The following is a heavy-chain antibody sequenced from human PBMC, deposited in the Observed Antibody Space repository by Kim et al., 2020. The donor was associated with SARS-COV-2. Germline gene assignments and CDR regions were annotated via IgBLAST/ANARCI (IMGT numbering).Heavy chain of an antibody. Sequence: ASVKVSCKSSGYTFTTYYIHWVPQAPGQGLEWMGIINPNGGSISYAQKFQGRVSMTRDTSTSAVYMELSSLRSEDTAVYFCARDPSVNYWGSGSYFDFWGQGTLVTVSS. CDR3: ARDPSVNYWGSGSYFDF. CDR2: INPNGGSI. J-gene: IGHJ4*02. CDR1: GYTFTTYY. V-gene: IGHV1-46*01. D-gene: IGHD3-16*01.